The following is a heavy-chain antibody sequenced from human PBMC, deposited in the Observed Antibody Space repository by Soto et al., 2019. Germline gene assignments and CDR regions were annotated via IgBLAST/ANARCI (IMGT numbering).Heavy chain of an antibody. J-gene: IGHJ4*02. V-gene: IGHV4-38-2*02. CDR1: GYSISSGYY. CDR3: ARDGEWQLPYDY. CDR2: IYRSGST. D-gene: IGHD2-15*01. Sequence: SETLSLTCVVSGYSISSGYYWGWIRQPPGKGLEWIGNIYRSGSTYYNPSLKSRVTISVDTSKNQFSLKLSAVTAADTAVYYCARDGEWQLPYDYWGLGTLVTVSS.